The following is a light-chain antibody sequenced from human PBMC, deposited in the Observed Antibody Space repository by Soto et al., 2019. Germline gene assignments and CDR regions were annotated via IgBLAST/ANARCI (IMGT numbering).Light chain of an antibody. J-gene: IGKJ1*01. CDR2: DAS. CDR1: QSISSW. Sequence: DIPITQSRSSLSASVGDRVTITCRASQSISSWLAWYQQMPGKATNLLIYDASNLETGVPSRFSGGGSGTHFTFTISNLQPEDIATYYCQQYDNLPPTWTFGQGTKV. V-gene: IGKV1-33*01. CDR3: QQYDNLPPTWT.